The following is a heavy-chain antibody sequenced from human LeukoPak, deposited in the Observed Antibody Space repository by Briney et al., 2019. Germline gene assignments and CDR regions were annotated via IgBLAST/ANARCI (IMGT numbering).Heavy chain of an antibody. J-gene: IGHJ6*02. V-gene: IGHV1-2*06. Sequence: GASVKVSCKTSGYTFTNYYIHWVRQAPGQGLEWMGRINPNSGGTNYAQKFQGRVTMTRDTSISTAYMELSRLRSDDTAVYYCARGGYDFVYYYYGMDVWGQGTTVTVSS. CDR2: INPNSGGT. CDR3: ARGGYDFVYYYYGMDV. CDR1: GYTFTNYY. D-gene: IGHD3-3*01.